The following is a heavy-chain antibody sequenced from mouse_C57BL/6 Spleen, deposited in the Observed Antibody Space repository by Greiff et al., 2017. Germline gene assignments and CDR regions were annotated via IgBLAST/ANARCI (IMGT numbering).Heavy chain of an antibody. V-gene: IGHV1-50*01. CDR3: ATYYYGESHNFDY. CDR1: GYTFTSYW. J-gene: IGHJ2*01. CDR2: IDPSDSYT. Sequence: VQLQQPGAELVKPGASVKLSCKASGYTFTSYWMQWVKQRPGQGLEWIGEIDPSDSYTNYNQKFKGKATLTVDTSSSTAYMQRSSLTSEDSAVYYCATYYYGESHNFDYWGQGTTLTVSS. D-gene: IGHD1-1*01.